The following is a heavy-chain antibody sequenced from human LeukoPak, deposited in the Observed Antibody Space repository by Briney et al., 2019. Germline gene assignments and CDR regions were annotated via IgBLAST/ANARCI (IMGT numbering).Heavy chain of an antibody. V-gene: IGHV4-59*01. Sequence: PSETLSLTYTVSGGSISSYYWSWIRQPPGKGLEWIGYTYYSGSTNYNPSLKSRVTISVDTSKNQFSLKLSSVTAADTAVYYCARSPRDYDFWSGLSPYYFDYWGQGTLVTVSS. CDR3: ARSPRDYDFWSGLSPYYFDY. J-gene: IGHJ4*02. D-gene: IGHD3-3*01. CDR1: GGSISSYY. CDR2: TYYSGST.